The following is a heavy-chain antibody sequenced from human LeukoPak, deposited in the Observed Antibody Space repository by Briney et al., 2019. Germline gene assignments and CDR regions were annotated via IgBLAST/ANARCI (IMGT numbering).Heavy chain of an antibody. V-gene: IGHV4-4*07. CDR3: ASGAVGATYYYYYYMDV. Sequence: SETLSLTCTVSGGSISSYYWSWIRQPAGKGLEWIGRIYTSGSTNYNPSLKSRVTMSVDTSKNQFSLKLSSVTAADTAVYYCASGAVGATYYYYYYMDVWGKGTTVTVSS. J-gene: IGHJ6*03. CDR1: GGSISSYY. D-gene: IGHD1-26*01. CDR2: IYTSGST.